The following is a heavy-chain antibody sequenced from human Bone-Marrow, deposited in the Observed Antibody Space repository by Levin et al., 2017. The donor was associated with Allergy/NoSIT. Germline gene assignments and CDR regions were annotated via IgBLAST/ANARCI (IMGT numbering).Heavy chain of an antibody. CDR1: GYFFSNYY. CDR2: INPTDGST. Sequence: GGSLRLSCKASGYFFSNYYMHWVRQAPGQGLEWMGIINPTDGSTTYAEKFQGRLTMTTNTSTTTVYMELSSLTSDDTAVYYCARDLETSGWWPNWFDPWGQGTLVTVSS. D-gene: IGHD6-19*01. CDR3: ARDLETSGWWPNWFDP. V-gene: IGHV1-46*01. J-gene: IGHJ5*02.